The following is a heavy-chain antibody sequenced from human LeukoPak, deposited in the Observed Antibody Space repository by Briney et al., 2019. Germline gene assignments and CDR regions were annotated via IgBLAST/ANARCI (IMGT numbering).Heavy chain of an antibody. CDR1: GFTLRNYW. Sequence: PGGSLRLSCAASGFTLRNYWMYWVRQAPGKGLEWVASIKHDGSEKYYVDSVRGRFTISRDNTKNSLYLQMSSLRAEDTAVYYCATDRGWRTSGYYLYYFEYWGQGTLVTFSS. CDR3: ATDRGWRTSGYYLYYFEY. V-gene: IGHV3-7*01. J-gene: IGHJ4*02. D-gene: IGHD3-22*01. CDR2: IKHDGSEK.